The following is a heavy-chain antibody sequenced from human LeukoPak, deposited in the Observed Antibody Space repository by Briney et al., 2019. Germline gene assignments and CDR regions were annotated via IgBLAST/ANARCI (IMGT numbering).Heavy chain of an antibody. CDR3: ARDPSYYGSGSYYMNQYFDY. V-gene: IGHV3-30*03. J-gene: IGHJ4*02. D-gene: IGHD3-10*01. CDR2: ISYDGSNK. CDR1: GFTFSSYS. Sequence: GGSLRLSCAASGFTFSSYSMNWVRQAPRKGLEWVAVISYDGSNKYYADSVKGRFTISRDNSKNTLYLQMNSLRAEDTAVYYCARDPSYYGSGSYYMNQYFDYWGQGTLVTVSS.